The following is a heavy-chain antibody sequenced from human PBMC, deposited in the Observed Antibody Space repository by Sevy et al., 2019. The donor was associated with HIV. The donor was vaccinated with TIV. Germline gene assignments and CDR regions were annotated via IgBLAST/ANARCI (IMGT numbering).Heavy chain of an antibody. V-gene: IGHV3-30*04. Sequence: GGSLRLSCTASGFVFSSYAMHWVRQAPGKGLEWVAFIAYDGSNKNYADSVKGRFTLSRDNSKNTLYLQMNSLGAEDTAVYYCARPRFLEWLSSAAFDIWGKGTMVTVSS. CDR2: IAYDGSNK. D-gene: IGHD3-3*01. CDR1: GFVFSSYA. J-gene: IGHJ3*02. CDR3: ARPRFLEWLSSAAFDI.